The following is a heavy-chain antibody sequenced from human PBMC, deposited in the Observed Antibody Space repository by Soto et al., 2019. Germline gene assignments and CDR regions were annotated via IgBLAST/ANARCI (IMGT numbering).Heavy chain of an antibody. Sequence: GXSVKVSFKASGYTFSKYALHWVRQAPGQRREWMGWINAGNGNTKYSQKFQGRVTITRDTSASTSYMQLSSLRSEDTAVYYCARGEGYCSGGTCYRWFDPWGQGTLVTVSS. D-gene: IGHD2-15*01. CDR3: ARGEGYCSGGTCYRWFDP. V-gene: IGHV1-3*01. CDR2: INAGNGNT. CDR1: GYTFSKYA. J-gene: IGHJ5*02.